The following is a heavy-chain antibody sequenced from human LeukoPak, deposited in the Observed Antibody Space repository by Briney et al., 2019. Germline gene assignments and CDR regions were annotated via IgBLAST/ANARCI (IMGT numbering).Heavy chain of an antibody. Sequence: GGSLRLSCAASGFTFSNYAMSWVRQAPGKGLEWVSAICDSGASTFYADSVKGRFTISTDSSKNTLYLQMSSLRVEDTAVYYCAKSKSGSCYSGGDYWGQGTLVTVSS. J-gene: IGHJ4*02. CDR3: AKSKSGSCYSGGDY. D-gene: IGHD2-15*01. V-gene: IGHV3-23*01. CDR2: ICDSGAST. CDR1: GFTFSNYA.